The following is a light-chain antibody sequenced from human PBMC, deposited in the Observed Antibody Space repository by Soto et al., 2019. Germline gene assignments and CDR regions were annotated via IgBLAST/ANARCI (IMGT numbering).Light chain of an antibody. V-gene: IGLV2-14*01. Sequence: QSALTQPASVSGSPGQSITISCTGTGSDVGGYYYVSWYQRHPGKAPKLLIYEVSNRPSGVSSRFSGSKSGNTASLTISGLQTDDEGDYYCSSYTSANTVVFGGGTKVTVL. CDR3: SSYTSANTVV. J-gene: IGLJ2*01. CDR2: EVS. CDR1: GSDVGGYYY.